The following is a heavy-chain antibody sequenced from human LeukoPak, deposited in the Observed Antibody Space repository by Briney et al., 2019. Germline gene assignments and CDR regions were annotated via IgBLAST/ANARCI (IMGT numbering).Heavy chain of an antibody. CDR3: ARADDFWSGSGDYMDV. J-gene: IGHJ6*03. CDR2: IIPIFGTA. Sequence: SVKVSCKASGGTFSSYAISWVRQAPGQGLEWMGGIIPIFGTANYAQKFQGRVTITADESTSTAYMELSRLRSDDTAVYCCARADDFWSGSGDYMDVWGKGTTVTVSS. CDR1: GGTFSSYA. V-gene: IGHV1-69*13. D-gene: IGHD3-3*01.